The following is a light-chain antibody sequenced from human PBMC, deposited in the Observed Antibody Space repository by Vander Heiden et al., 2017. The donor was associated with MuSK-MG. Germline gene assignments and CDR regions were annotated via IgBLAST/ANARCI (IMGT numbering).Light chain of an antibody. CDR1: QSISSY. CDR2: AAS. V-gene: IGKV1-39*01. J-gene: IGKJ1*01. CDR3: QQSYSTPRT. Sequence: DPQITQSPSSLSASVGDRVTITCRASQSISSYLNWYQQKPGKAPKLLIYAASSLQSGVPSRFSGSGSGTDFTLTISSLQPEDFATYYCQQSYSTPRTFGQGTKVEIK.